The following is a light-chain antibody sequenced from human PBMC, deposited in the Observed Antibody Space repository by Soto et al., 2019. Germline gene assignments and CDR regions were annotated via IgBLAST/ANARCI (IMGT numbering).Light chain of an antibody. CDR1: QGLLYSDGNTY. V-gene: IGKV2-30*01. CDR3: MQGTHWPIT. Sequence: DVVMTPSPLSLPVTLGQPASISCRSSQGLLYSDGNTYLNWFQQRPGQSPRRLIYKVSNRDSGVPDRFSGSGSGIDFTLKISRVEAEDVGVYYCMQGTHWPITFGQGTRLEIK. J-gene: IGKJ5*01. CDR2: KVS.